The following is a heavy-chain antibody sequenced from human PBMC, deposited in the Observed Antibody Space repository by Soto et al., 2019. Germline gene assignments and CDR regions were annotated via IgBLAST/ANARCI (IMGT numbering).Heavy chain of an antibody. CDR2: IWYDGSNK. Sequence: QVQLVESGGGVVQPGRSLRLSCAASGFTFSSYGMHWVRQAPGKGLEWVAVIWYDGSNKYYADSVKGRVTTSRDNSKNTLYLQIKSLRAEYTSVYYFERDCAGYGSGWYQRGGFDYWGQGTLVTVSS. CDR1: GFTFSSYG. CDR3: ERDCAGYGSGWYQRGGFDY. D-gene: IGHD6-19*01. J-gene: IGHJ4*02. V-gene: IGHV3-33*01.